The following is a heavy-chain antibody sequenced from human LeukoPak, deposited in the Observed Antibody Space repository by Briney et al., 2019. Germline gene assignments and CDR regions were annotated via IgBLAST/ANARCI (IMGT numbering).Heavy chain of an antibody. J-gene: IGHJ4*02. Sequence: GGSLRLSCAASGFTFSSYAMNWVRQAPGKGLEWVSAISSDSIYIFYADSVKGRFTISRDNAKNSLYLQMNSLRVEDTAVYYCAKGHADSSGYYYFDSWGQGTLVTVPS. CDR3: AKGHADSSGYYYFDS. CDR2: ISSDSIYI. V-gene: IGHV3-21*04. D-gene: IGHD3-22*01. CDR1: GFTFSSYA.